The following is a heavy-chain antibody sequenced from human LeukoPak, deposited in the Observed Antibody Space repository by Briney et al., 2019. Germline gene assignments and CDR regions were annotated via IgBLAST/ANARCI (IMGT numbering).Heavy chain of an antibody. CDR1: GFTFSSYE. CDR3: ARDIGELLDY. CDR2: ISSSGSTI. V-gene: IGHV3-48*03. D-gene: IGHD1-26*01. Sequence: GALILSCAASGFTFSSYEMNWVRQAPGKGLEWVSYISSSGSTIYYADSVKGRFTISRDNAKNSLYLQMNSLRAEDTAVYYCARDIGELLDYWGQGTLVTVSS. J-gene: IGHJ4*02.